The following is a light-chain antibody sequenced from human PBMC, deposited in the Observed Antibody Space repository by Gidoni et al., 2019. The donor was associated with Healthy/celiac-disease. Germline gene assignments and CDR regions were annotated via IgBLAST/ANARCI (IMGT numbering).Light chain of an antibody. Sequence: SVLTPPPSVSGAPGQRVTIPCTGSSSNIGAGYDVHWYQQLPGTAPKLLIYGNSNRPSGVPDRFSGSKSGTSASLAITGLQAEDEADDYCQSYDSSLLRVFGGGTKLTVL. CDR1: SSNIGAGYD. V-gene: IGLV1-40*01. CDR3: QSYDSSLLRV. J-gene: IGLJ2*01. CDR2: GNS.